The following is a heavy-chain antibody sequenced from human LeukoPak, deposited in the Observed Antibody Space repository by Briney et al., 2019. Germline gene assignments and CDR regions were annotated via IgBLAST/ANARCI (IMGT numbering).Heavy chain of an antibody. Sequence: PSETLSLTCSVSGGSISSTGYYWGWVRQSPEKGLEWIGSINYSGTTFYNPSLKSRVSISIDTSKKQFSLKVTSVTAADTGTYYCARQDDKDHGDPSWFDPWGQGTLVIVSS. V-gene: IGHV4-39*01. D-gene: IGHD4-17*01. CDR2: INYSGTT. J-gene: IGHJ5*02. CDR1: GGSISSTGYY. CDR3: ARQDDKDHGDPSWFDP.